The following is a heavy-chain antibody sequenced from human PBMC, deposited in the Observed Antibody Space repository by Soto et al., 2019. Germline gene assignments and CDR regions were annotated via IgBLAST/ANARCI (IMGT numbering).Heavy chain of an antibody. CDR2: IYPGDSDT. CDR3: ARRSAGNLGGMDV. V-gene: IGHV5-51*01. J-gene: IGHJ6*02. Sequence: GESLKISCKGSGYSFTNYWIVWVRQMPGKGLEWMGMIYPGDSDTRYSPSFQGQVTISADKSITTAYLQWNSLKASDTAIYYCARRSAGNLGGMDVWGQGTTVTVSS. D-gene: IGHD2-15*01. CDR1: GYSFTNYW.